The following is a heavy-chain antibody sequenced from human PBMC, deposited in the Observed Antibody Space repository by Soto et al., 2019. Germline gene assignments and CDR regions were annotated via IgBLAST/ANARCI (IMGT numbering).Heavy chain of an antibody. Sequence: ASETLSLTCTVSGGSISSGGYYWSWIRQHPGKGLEWIGYIYYSGSTYYNPSLKSRVTISVDTSKNQFSLKLSSVTAADTAVYYCARGSYCSSTSCPSFWMDWFDPWGQGTLVTVSS. D-gene: IGHD2-2*01. J-gene: IGHJ5*02. CDR1: GGSISSGGYY. CDR2: IYYSGST. V-gene: IGHV4-31*03. CDR3: ARGSYCSSTSCPSFWMDWFDP.